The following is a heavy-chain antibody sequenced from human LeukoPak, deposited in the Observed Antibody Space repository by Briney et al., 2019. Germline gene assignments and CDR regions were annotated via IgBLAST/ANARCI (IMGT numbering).Heavy chain of an antibody. CDR1: GGTFSSYA. CDR3: AREGDGGNLGDY. Sequence: SVKVSCKASGGTFSSYAISWVRQAPGQGLEWMGGFIPIFGTANYAQKFQGRVTITADESTSTAYMELSSLRSEDTAVYYCAREGDGGNLGDYWGQGTLVTVSS. J-gene: IGHJ4*02. CDR2: FIPIFGTA. D-gene: IGHD4-23*01. V-gene: IGHV1-69*01.